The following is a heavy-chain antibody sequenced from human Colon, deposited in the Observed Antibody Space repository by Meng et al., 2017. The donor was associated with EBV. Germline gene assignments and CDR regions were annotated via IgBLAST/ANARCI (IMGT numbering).Heavy chain of an antibody. CDR1: GGSISSGDYY. CDR2: IYYSGST. J-gene: IGHJ5*02. Sequence: QVQLQESGPGLGKPSXXLSPTCTVPGGSISSGDYYWSWIGQPPGKGLEWIGYIYYSGSTYYNPSLKSRVTISVDTSKNQFSLKLSSMTAADTAVYYCARYVFDSSSLYSNWFDPWGQGTLVTVAS. D-gene: IGHD3-22*01. V-gene: IGHV4-30-4*01. CDR3: ARYVFDSSSLYSNWFDP.